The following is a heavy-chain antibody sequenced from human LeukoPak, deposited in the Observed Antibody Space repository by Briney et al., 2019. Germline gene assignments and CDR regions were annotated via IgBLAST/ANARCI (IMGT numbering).Heavy chain of an antibody. CDR3: ALLHYYDSSAPIFDY. CDR1: GFTFSSYG. V-gene: IGHV3-30*03. D-gene: IGHD3-22*01. J-gene: IGHJ4*02. Sequence: PGGSLRLSCAASGFTFSSYGMHWVRQAPGKGLEWVAVISYDGSNKYYADSVKGRFTISRDNSKNTLYLQMNSLRAEDTAVYYCALLHYYDSSAPIFDYWGQGTLVTVSS. CDR2: ISYDGSNK.